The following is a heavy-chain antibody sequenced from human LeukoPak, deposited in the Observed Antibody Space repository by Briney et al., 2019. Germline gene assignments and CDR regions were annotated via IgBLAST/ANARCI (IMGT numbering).Heavy chain of an antibody. CDR2: ISGSGDST. J-gene: IGHJ6*02. CDR3: ASPGATGTSRRGSNYYYGMDV. D-gene: IGHD1-1*01. Sequence: GGSLRLSCVASGFTFSTYAVNWVRQAPGKGLEWVSTISGSGDSTYYADSVKGRFTISRDNSKDTLYLQMSSVRVDDTAVYYCASPGATGTSRRGSNYYYGMDVWGQGTTVTVSS. V-gene: IGHV3-23*01. CDR1: GFTFSTYA.